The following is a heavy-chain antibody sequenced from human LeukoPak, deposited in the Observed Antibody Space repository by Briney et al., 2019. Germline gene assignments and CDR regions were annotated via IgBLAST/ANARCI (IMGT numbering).Heavy chain of an antibody. CDR1: GFTFSTYG. Sequence: GMSLRLSCAASGFTFSTYGFHWIRQAPGRGLEWVSYISSSGSTIYYADSVKGRFTISRDNATNSLYLQMNSLRAEDTAVYYCARADYGGTHDAFDIWGQGTMVTVSS. J-gene: IGHJ3*02. CDR2: ISSSGSTI. CDR3: ARADYGGTHDAFDI. V-gene: IGHV3-48*04. D-gene: IGHD4-23*01.